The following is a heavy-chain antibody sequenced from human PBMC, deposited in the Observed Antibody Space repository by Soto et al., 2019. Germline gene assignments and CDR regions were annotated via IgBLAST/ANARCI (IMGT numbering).Heavy chain of an antibody. CDR2: IIPIFGTA. V-gene: IGHV1-69*12. CDR1: GGTFSSYA. D-gene: IGHD2-15*01. J-gene: IGHJ6*02. CDR3: ARERYCSGGSCPYYYYGMDV. Sequence: QVQLVQSGAEVKKPGSSVKLSCKASGGTFSSYAISWVRQAPGQGLEWMGGIIPIFGTANYAQKFQGRVTITADQSTSTAYMELSSLRSEDTAVYYCARERYCSGGSCPYYYYGMDVWGQGTTVTVSS.